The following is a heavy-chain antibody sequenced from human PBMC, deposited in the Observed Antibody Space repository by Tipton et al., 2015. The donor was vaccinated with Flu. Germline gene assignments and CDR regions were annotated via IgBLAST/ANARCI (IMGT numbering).Heavy chain of an antibody. D-gene: IGHD2-2*01. CDR1: GFTFTGYW. CDR3: VKMPDFDY. CDR2: IRQDGNEK. Sequence: SLRLSCAASGFTFTGYWMSWVRQAPGKGLEWVANIRQDGNEKWYVDSVEGRFTISRNNAKNLLLLQMNSLRAEDTAVYFCVKMPDFDYWGQGTLVTVSS. V-gene: IGHV3-7*01. J-gene: IGHJ4*02.